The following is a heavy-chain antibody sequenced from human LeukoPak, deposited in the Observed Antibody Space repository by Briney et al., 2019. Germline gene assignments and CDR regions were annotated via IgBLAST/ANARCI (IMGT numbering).Heavy chain of an antibody. CDR1: GYTFTTYD. CDR2: MNPNSGNT. J-gene: IGHJ5*02. V-gene: IGHV1-8*01. D-gene: IGHD2-2*01. CDR3: ANHCYITTCQSRKFDP. Sequence: ASVRVSCKASGYTFTTYDTNWVRQATGQGLELVGWMNPNSGNTGYAQKFQGRVSLTRNTSISTAFMELSSLKSEDTAVYYCANHCYITTCQSRKFDPWGQGTLVTVSS.